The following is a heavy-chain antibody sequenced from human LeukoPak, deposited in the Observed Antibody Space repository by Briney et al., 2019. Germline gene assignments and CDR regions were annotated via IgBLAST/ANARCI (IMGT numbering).Heavy chain of an antibody. Sequence: PSETLSLTCTVSGGSISSYYWSWIRQPPGKGLEWIGYIYYSGSTNYNPSLKSRVTISVDTSKNQFSLKLSSVTAADTAVYYCARGYYGSGSYYTSWFDPWGQGTLVTVSS. V-gene: IGHV4-59*01. CDR1: GGSISSYY. CDR3: ARGYYGSGSYYTSWFDP. D-gene: IGHD3-10*01. J-gene: IGHJ5*02. CDR2: IYYSGST.